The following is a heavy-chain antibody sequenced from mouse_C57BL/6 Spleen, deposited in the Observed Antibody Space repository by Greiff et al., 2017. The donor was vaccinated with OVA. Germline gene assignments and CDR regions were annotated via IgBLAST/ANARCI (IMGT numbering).Heavy chain of an antibody. J-gene: IGHJ2*01. D-gene: IGHD1-1*01. V-gene: IGHV1-52*01. CDR2: IDPSDSET. CDR3: AYYGSSVDY. Sequence: VKLQQPGAELVRPGSSVKLSCKASGYTFTSYWMHWVKQRPIQGLEWIGNIDPSDSETHYNQKFKDKATLTVDKSSSTAYMQLSSLTSEDSAVYYCAYYGSSVDYWGQGTTLTVSS. CDR1: GYTFTSYW.